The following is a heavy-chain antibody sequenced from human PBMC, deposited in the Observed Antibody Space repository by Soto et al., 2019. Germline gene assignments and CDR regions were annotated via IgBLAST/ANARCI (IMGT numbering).Heavy chain of an antibody. CDR1: GYTFTSCA. CDR2: INAGNGNT. Sequence: GASVKVSCKASGYTFTSCAMHWVRQAPGQRLEWMGWINAGNGNTKYSQKFQGRVTITRDTSASTAYMELSSLRSEDTAVYYCARNVDYDLGLDWFDPWGQGTLVTVSS. V-gene: IGHV1-3*01. CDR3: ARNVDYDLGLDWFDP. D-gene: IGHD3-16*01. J-gene: IGHJ5*02.